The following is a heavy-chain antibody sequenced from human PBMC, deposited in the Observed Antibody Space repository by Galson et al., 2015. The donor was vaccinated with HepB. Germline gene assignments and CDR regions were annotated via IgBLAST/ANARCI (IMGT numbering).Heavy chain of an antibody. CDR3: AKGAGYSSSWYDNWFDP. CDR2: ISGSGGST. V-gene: IGHV3-23*01. Sequence: SLRLSCAASGFTFSSYAVSWVRQAPGKRLEWVSAISGSGGSTYYADSVKGRFTISRDNSKNTLYLQMNSLRAEDTAVYYCAKGAGYSSSWYDNWFDPWGQGTLVTVSS. D-gene: IGHD6-13*01. CDR1: GFTFSSYA. J-gene: IGHJ5*02.